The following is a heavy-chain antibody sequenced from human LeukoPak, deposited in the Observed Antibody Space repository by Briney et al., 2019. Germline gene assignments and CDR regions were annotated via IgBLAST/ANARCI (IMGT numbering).Heavy chain of an antibody. V-gene: IGHV3-23*01. Sequence: GGSLRLSCAASGFTFGSYAMSWVRQAPGKGLEWVSAISGSGGSTYYADSVKGRFTISRDNSKNTLYLQMNSLRAEDTAVYYCAKHVLLWFGELAYYFDYWGQGTLVTVSS. CDR1: GFTFGSYA. CDR2: ISGSGGST. J-gene: IGHJ4*02. CDR3: AKHVLLWFGELAYYFDY. D-gene: IGHD3-10*01.